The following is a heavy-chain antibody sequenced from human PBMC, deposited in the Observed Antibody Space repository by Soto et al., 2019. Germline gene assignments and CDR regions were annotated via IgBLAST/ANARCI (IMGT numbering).Heavy chain of an antibody. CDR3: ARGRIAADGYYFDY. Sequence: QVQLVESGGGVVQPGRSLRLSCAASGFTFSSYAMHWVRQAPGKGLEWVAVISYDGSNKYYADSVTGRFPITRDNSKDTLYRPMNSLRAEDTAVYYCARGRIAADGYYFDYWGQGTLVTVSS. V-gene: IGHV3-30-3*01. CDR1: GFTFSSYA. D-gene: IGHD6-13*01. CDR2: ISYDGSNK. J-gene: IGHJ4*02.